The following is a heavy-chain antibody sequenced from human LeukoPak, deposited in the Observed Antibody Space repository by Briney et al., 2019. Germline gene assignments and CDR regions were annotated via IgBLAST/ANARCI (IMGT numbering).Heavy chain of an antibody. V-gene: IGHV3-23*01. D-gene: IGHD3-3*01. CDR2: SGSGGST. CDR3: AKDFWSGYYPNY. Sequence: GGSLRLSCAASGFTFSSYAMSWVRQAPGKGLEWVSGSGSGGSTYYADSVKGRFTISRDNSNNTLYLQMNSLRAEDTAVYYCAKDFWSGYYPNYWGQGTLVTVSS. CDR1: GFTFSSYA. J-gene: IGHJ4*02.